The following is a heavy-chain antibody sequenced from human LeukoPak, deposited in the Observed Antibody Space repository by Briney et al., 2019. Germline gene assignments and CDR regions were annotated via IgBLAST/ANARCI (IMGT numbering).Heavy chain of an antibody. CDR1: GYTFTGYY. D-gene: IGHD3-10*01. Sequence: ASVKVSCKASGYTFTGYYMHWVRQAPGQGLEWMGWISAYNGNTNYAQKLQGRVTMTTDTSTSTAYMELRSLRSDDTAVYYCARAGDYYGSSSQYDYWGQGTLVTVSS. CDR2: ISAYNGNT. J-gene: IGHJ4*02. V-gene: IGHV1-18*04. CDR3: ARAGDYYGSSSQYDY.